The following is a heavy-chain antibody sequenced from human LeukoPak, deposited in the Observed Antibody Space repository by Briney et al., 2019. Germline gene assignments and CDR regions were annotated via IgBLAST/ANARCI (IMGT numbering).Heavy chain of an antibody. Sequence: SETLSLTCTVSGGSISSYYWSWIRQPAGKGLEWIGRIYTSGSTNYNPSLKSRVTMSVDTSKNQFSLKLSSVTAADTAVYYCARDMYYYDSSGAYKYFEYWGQGTLVTVSS. CDR2: IYTSGST. J-gene: IGHJ4*02. CDR3: ARDMYYYDSSGAYKYFEY. D-gene: IGHD3-22*01. V-gene: IGHV4-4*07. CDR1: GGSISSYY.